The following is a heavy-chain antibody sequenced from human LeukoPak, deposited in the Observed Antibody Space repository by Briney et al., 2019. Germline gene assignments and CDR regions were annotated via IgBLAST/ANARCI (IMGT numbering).Heavy chain of an antibody. CDR3: ARWLGADCGGDCYDY. J-gene: IGHJ4*02. CDR1: GGTFSSYA. CDR2: IIPIFGIA. Sequence: SVKVSCKASGGTFSSYAINWVRQAPGQGLEWMGRIIPIFGIANYAQKFQGRVTITADKSTSTAYMELSSLRSEDTAVYYCARWLGADCGGDCYDYWGQGTLVSVSS. V-gene: IGHV1-69*04. D-gene: IGHD2-21*01.